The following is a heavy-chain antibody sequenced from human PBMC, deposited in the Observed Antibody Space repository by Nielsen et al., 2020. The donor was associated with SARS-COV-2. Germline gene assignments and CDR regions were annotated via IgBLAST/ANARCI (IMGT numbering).Heavy chain of an antibody. CDR1: GYSITGGYY. Sequence: SETLSLTCSVSGYSITGGYYWSWIRPPPGQGLEFVGYIYGSGSTNYNPSLRSRVTISRDTSTNQCSLRLSSVTAADTAVYYCANLKRGRSSWFDVVLDHWGQGILVTVSS. V-gene: IGHV4-59*08. CDR2: IYGSGST. J-gene: IGHJ4*02. D-gene: IGHD6-6*01. CDR3: ANLKRGRSSWFDVVLDH.